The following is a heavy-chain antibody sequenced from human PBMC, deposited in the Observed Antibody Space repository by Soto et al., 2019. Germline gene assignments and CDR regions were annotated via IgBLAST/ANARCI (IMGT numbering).Heavy chain of an antibody. J-gene: IGHJ6*02. Sequence: PSETLCLTCTVSGDSISFGYYWSWIRQHPGKGLEWIGYVSPSGTTYYNPSLKSRVSISTDRSKNQFSLEVSSVTAADTAVYYCARDRGSYGMDVWGQGTTVTVSS. CDR2: VSPSGTT. CDR1: GDSISFGYY. CDR3: ARDRGSYGMDV. V-gene: IGHV4-31*03.